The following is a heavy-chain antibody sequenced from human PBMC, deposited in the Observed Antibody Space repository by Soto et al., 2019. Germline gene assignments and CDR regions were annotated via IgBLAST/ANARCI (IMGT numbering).Heavy chain of an antibody. D-gene: IGHD3-10*01. Sequence: SETLSLTCTVYCGSSSGYSWSWIRQPPGKGLEWIGEINQSGNANYNPSLKSRVTISVDTSKNQFSLKLSSVTAADTAVYYCARGDYYGSGSYRAENWFDPWGQGTLVTVSS. CDR3: ARGDYYGSGSYRAENWFDP. V-gene: IGHV4-34*01. CDR1: CGSSSGYS. CDR2: INQSGNA. J-gene: IGHJ5*02.